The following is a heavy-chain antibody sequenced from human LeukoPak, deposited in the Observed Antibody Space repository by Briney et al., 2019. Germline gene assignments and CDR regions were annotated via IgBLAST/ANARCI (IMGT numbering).Heavy chain of an antibody. CDR3: TRELWPADY. V-gene: IGHV3-7*01. CDR2: IDQDGSAK. J-gene: IGHJ4*02. CDR1: GFTFTIYY. Sequence: PGGSLRLSCEDSGFTFTIYYMGWVRQAPGKGLEWVADIDQDGSAKYYVDSVKGRFTISRDNVKNSVYLQMNNLRVEDTAVYYCTRELWPADYWGQGILVTVSS. D-gene: IGHD3-16*01.